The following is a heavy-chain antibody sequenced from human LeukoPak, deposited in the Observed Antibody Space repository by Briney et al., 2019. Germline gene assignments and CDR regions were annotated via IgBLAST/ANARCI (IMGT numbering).Heavy chain of an antibody. CDR2: ISAYNGHT. CDR3: ARDSSGFPRDASDY. V-gene: IGHV1-18*01. J-gene: IGHJ4*02. CDR1: GYTFTNYG. Sequence: ASVKVSCKASGYTFTNYGINWVGQAPGQGLEWMGWISAYNGHTNYAQNLQGRVTMTTDTSTSTAYMELRSLRSDDTAVYFCARDSSGFPRDASDYWGQGTLVTVSS. D-gene: IGHD3-22*01.